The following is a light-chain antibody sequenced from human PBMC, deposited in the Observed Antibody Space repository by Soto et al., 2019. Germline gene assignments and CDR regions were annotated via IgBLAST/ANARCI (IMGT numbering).Light chain of an antibody. Sequence: EIVLTQSPATLSLSPGERATLSCRASQSVSRYLAWYQQKPAQAPRLLIYDASNRATGIPARFSGSGPGTDFTLTISSLEPEDFAVYYCHQRSNSPLTFGGGTKVVNK. CDR1: QSVSRY. J-gene: IGKJ4*01. V-gene: IGKV3D-11*02. CDR3: HQRSNSPLT. CDR2: DAS.